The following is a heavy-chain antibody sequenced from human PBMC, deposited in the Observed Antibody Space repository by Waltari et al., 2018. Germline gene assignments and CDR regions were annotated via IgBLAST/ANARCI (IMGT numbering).Heavy chain of an antibody. J-gene: IGHJ3*02. V-gene: IGHV3-49*03. CDR3: ARAYLGYSSRGTDI. D-gene: IGHD6-13*01. Sequence: EVQLVESGGGLVQPGRSLRLSCTASGFTFGDYAMSWFRQAPGKGREWVGFLRSKAYGGTTEYAASMKGRFTISRDDSKSIAYLQMNSLKTEDTAVYYCARAYLGYSSRGTDIWGQGTMVTVSS. CDR1: GFTFGDYA. CDR2: LRSKAYGGTT.